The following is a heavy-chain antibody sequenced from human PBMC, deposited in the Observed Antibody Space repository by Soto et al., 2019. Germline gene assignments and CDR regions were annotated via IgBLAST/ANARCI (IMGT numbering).Heavy chain of an antibody. D-gene: IGHD2-2*01. Sequence: SQTLSLTCAISGDSVSSNSAAWTWIRQSPSRGLEWLGRTYYRSKWYNDYAVSVKSRITINADTSKNQFSLQLTSVTPEDTAVYYCARGRVDNWFDPWGQGTLVTVSS. J-gene: IGHJ5*02. CDR1: GDSVSSNSAA. CDR2: TYYRSKWYN. CDR3: ARGRVDNWFDP. V-gene: IGHV6-1*01.